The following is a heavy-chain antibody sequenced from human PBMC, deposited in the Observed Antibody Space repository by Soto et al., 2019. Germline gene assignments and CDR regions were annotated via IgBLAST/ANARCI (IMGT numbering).Heavy chain of an antibody. CDR1: GFSLDTSGVA. CDR3: AHRHRDSGGLFDY. V-gene: IGHV2-5*02. Sequence: QITLKESGPPLVKPTQTLTLTCTFSGFSLDTSGVAVGWIRQPPGKGLEWLSVIYWDDDKRSSPSLRTRLTITKDTSKNQVVLTMTNMDPVDTAIYYCAHRHRDSGGLFDYWGQGTLVTVSS. J-gene: IGHJ4*02. D-gene: IGHD3-10*01. CDR2: IYWDDDK.